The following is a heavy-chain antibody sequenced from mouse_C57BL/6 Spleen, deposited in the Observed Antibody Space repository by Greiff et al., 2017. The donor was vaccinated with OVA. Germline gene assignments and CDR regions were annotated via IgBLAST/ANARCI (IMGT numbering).Heavy chain of an antibody. J-gene: IGHJ2*01. Sequence: QVQLQQSGPELVKPGASVKISCKASGYAFSSSWMNWVKQRPGKGLEWIGRIYPGDGDTNYNGKFKGKATLTADKSSSTAYMQLSSLTSEDSAVYFCATTHYGNYYFDYWGQGTTLTVSS. D-gene: IGHD2-1*01. CDR2: IYPGDGDT. CDR3: ATTHYGNYYFDY. CDR1: GYAFSSSW. V-gene: IGHV1-82*01.